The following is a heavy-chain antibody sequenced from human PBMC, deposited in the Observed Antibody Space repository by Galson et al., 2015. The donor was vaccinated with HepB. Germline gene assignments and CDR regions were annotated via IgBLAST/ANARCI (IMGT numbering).Heavy chain of an antibody. Sequence: VKVSCKASGGTFSSYAISWVRQAPGQGLEWRGRIIPILGIANYAQKFQGRVTITADKSTSTAYMELSSLRSEDTAVYYCARDTRRYYYDSSGYLGDAFDIWGQGTMVTVSS. D-gene: IGHD3-22*01. CDR1: GGTFSSYA. V-gene: IGHV1-69*10. J-gene: IGHJ3*02. CDR2: IIPILGIA. CDR3: ARDTRRYYYDSSGYLGDAFDI.